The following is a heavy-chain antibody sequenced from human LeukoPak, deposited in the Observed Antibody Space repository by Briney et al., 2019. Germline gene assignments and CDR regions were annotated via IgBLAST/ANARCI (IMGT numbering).Heavy chain of an antibody. CDR2: IYHSGST. CDR1: GYSISSGYY. J-gene: IGHJ4*02. V-gene: IGHV4-38-2*02. D-gene: IGHD3-10*01. CDR3: ASFYGSGFSFDY. Sequence: SETLSLTCTAPGYSISSGYYWGWIRQPPGKGLEWIGSIYHSGSTYYNPSLRSRVTISVDTSKNQFSLKLSSVTAADTAVYFCASFYGSGFSFDYWGQGTLVTVSS.